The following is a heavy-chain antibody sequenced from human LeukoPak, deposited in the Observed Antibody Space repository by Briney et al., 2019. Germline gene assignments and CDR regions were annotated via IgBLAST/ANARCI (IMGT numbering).Heavy chain of an antibody. V-gene: IGHV4-59*01. CDR3: ARVRGYRDGYNHPFDY. Sequence: PSETLSLTCIFSVGSISRYYWSWIRQPPGKGLEWIGYIYYSGSTNYNPSLKSRVTISVDTSKNQFSLKLSSVTAADTAVYYCARVRGYRDGYNHPFDYWGQGTLVTVSS. CDR1: VGSISRYY. CDR2: IYYSGST. J-gene: IGHJ4*02. D-gene: IGHD5-24*01.